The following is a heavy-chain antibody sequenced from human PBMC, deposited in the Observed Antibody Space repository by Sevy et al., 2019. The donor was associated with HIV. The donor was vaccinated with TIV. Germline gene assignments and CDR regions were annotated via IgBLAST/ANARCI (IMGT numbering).Heavy chain of an antibody. CDR3: GREGGTKPHDY. J-gene: IGHJ4*02. CDR1: GFTFSKYS. V-gene: IGHV3-23*01. Sequence: GGSLRLSCAASGFTFSKYSMSWVRQPPGKGLEWVSTLSFGCGEINHADSVKGRFTISRDNSKNSLYLQMNNLRAEDTAVYYCGREGGTKPHDYWGQGTLVTVSS. CDR2: LSFGCGEI. D-gene: IGHD2-8*01.